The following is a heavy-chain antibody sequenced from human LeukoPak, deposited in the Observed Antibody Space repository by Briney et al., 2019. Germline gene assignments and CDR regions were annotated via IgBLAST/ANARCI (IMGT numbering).Heavy chain of an antibody. CDR1: GGSISSYY. D-gene: IGHD3-22*01. Sequence: TSSETLSLTCTVSGGSISSYYWSWIRQPPGKGLEWIGYIYYSGSTNYNPSLKSRVTISVDTSKNQFSLKLSSVTAADTAVYYCARVYYYDSSGGGYGMDVWGQGTTVTVSS. J-gene: IGHJ6*02. CDR3: ARVYYYDSSGGGYGMDV. V-gene: IGHV4-59*01. CDR2: IYYSGST.